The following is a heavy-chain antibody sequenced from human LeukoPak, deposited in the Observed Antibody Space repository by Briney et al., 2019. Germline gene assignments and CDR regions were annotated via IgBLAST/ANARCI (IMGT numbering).Heavy chain of an antibody. CDR2: ISSTSATI. D-gene: IGHD3-10*01. V-gene: IGHV3-48*04. Sequence: GGSLRLSCSASGLIFSSFTMHWVRQAPGKGLEWLSYISSTSATIYYADSVKGRFTTSRDNAKNSLFLQMNSLRAEDTAVYYCARGNYYGSGRAFDIWGQGTMVTVSS. CDR1: GLIFSSFT. CDR3: ARGNYYGSGRAFDI. J-gene: IGHJ3*02.